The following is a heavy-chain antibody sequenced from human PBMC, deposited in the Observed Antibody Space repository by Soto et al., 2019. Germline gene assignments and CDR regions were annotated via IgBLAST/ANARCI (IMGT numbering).Heavy chain of an antibody. V-gene: IGHV3-15*01. Sequence: PGGSLRLSCAASGFTFSSYSMNWVRQAPGKGLEWVGRIKSKTDGGTTDYAAPVKGRFTISRDDSKNTLYLQMNSLKTEDTAVYYCTTEARTTEVEDAAYCSSTSCLTEYFQHWGQGTLVTVSS. CDR3: TTEARTTEVEDAAYCSSTSCLTEYFQH. CDR1: GFTFSSYS. J-gene: IGHJ1*01. CDR2: IKSKTDGGTT. D-gene: IGHD2-2*01.